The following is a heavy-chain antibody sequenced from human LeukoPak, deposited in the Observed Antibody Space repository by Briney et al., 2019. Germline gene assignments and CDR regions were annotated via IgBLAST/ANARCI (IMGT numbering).Heavy chain of an antibody. CDR1: GGSISSGSYY. V-gene: IGHV4-61*02. Sequence: SQTLSLTCTVSGGSISSGSYYWSWIRQPAGKGLEWIGRIYTSGSTNYNPSLKSRVTISVDTSKNQFSLKLSSVTAADTAVYYCARHYVDRGYTRLGFDPWGQGTLVTVSS. D-gene: IGHD5-18*01. CDR2: IYTSGST. CDR3: ARHYVDRGYTRLGFDP. J-gene: IGHJ5*02.